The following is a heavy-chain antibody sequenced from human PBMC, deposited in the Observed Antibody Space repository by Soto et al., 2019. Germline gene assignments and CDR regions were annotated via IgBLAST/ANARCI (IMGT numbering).Heavy chain of an antibody. D-gene: IGHD2-2*01. V-gene: IGHV4-30-2*01. CDR2: MYHSGST. CDR3: ARVPDY. J-gene: IGHJ4*02. CDR1: GFTFSDHY. Sequence: LRLSCAASGFTFSDHYMEWVRQAPGKGLEWIGYMYHSGSTYYNPSLKSRVTISIDRSKNQFSLKLSSVTAADTAVYYCARVPDYSGQGILVTVSS.